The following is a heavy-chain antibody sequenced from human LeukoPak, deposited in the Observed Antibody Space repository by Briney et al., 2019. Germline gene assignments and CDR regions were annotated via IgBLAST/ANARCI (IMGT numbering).Heavy chain of an antibody. CDR1: GGSISSGGYS. CDR3: ARQTRGGTNLIVAVPAAMPVFFDY. D-gene: IGHD2-2*01. CDR2: IYYSGST. J-gene: IGHJ4*02. Sequence: PSETLSLTCAVSGGSISSGGYSWSWIRQPPGKGLEWIGYIYYSGSTYYNPSLKSRVTISVDTSKNQFSLKLSSVTAADTAVYYCARQTRGGTNLIVAVPAAMPVFFDYWGQGTLVTVSS. V-gene: IGHV4-30-4*07.